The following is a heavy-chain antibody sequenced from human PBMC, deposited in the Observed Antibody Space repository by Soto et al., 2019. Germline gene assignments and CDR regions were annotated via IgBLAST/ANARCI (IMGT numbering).Heavy chain of an antibody. CDR1: GFTFDDYA. Sequence: PGGSLRLSCTASGFTFDDYAMHWVRQGPGRGLEWVSGITWNSGKIAYADSVKGRFTIARDDDNNSLYLQMNSLRPEDTALYHCVKDSYADFHRVLSTAEYFFDYWGHGTLVTVSS. CDR2: ITWNSGKI. D-gene: IGHD2-15*01. CDR3: VKDSYADFHRVLSTAEYFFDY. V-gene: IGHV3-9*01. J-gene: IGHJ4*01.